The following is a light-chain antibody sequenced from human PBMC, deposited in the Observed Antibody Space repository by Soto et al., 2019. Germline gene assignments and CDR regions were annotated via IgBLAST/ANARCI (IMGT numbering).Light chain of an antibody. CDR3: QQFHTYPIT. CDR1: QGISRY. J-gene: IGKJ5*01. CDR2: DAS. V-gene: IGKV1-13*02. Sequence: AILLTQSPPSLSASVGDRTTITCRASQGISRYLAWYHQKPGRPPKLLIYDASILQSGVPSKFRGSGSATYFTLTISGLQPDDFATYSYQQFHTYPITFGRGTRLEIK.